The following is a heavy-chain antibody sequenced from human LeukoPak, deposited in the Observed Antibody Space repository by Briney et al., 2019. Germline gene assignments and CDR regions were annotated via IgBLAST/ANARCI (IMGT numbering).Heavy chain of an antibody. CDR1: GFIFSNYG. D-gene: IGHD4-23*01. Sequence: GGSLRLSCAASGFIFSNYGMHWVRQAPGKGLEWVAFIRYDGSDQYYADSVKGRVTVSRDNSEKTLALQMNSLRGDDTAVYYCAKDWAKLTRVVEGGLDYWGQGTLVTVSS. J-gene: IGHJ4*02. CDR2: IRYDGSDQ. CDR3: AKDWAKLTRVVEGGLDY. V-gene: IGHV3-30*02.